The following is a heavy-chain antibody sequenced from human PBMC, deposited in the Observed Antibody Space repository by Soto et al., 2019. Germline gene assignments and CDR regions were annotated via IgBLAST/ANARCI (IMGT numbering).Heavy chain of an antibody. J-gene: IGHJ4*02. V-gene: IGHV1-69*13. D-gene: IGHD6-13*01. Sequence: SVKVSCKASGGTFSSYAISWVRQAPGQGLEWMGGIIPIFGTANYAQKFQGRVTITADESTSTAYMELSSLRSEDTAVYYCASGGGSSWPNPLEPFDYWGQGALVTVSS. CDR1: GGTFSSYA. CDR3: ASGGGSSWPNPLEPFDY. CDR2: IIPIFGTA.